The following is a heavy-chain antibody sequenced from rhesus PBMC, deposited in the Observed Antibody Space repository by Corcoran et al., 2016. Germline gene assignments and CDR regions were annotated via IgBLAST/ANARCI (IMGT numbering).Heavy chain of an antibody. J-gene: IGHJ6*01. CDR1: GGSISSSNW. D-gene: IGHD3-28*01. Sequence: QVQLQESGPGLVKPSETLSLTRAVSGGSISSSNWWSWIRQPPGKGLEWIGYISGSSGSTYYNPSLKSRVTISKDTSKNQFSLKLSSVTAADTAVYYCARGPRLRDYGLDSWGQGVVVTVSS. CDR2: ISGSSGST. V-gene: IGHV4S19*01. CDR3: ARGPRLRDYGLDS.